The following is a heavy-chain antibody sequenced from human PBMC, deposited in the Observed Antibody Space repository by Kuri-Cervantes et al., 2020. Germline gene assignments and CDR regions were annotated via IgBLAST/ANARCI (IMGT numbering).Heavy chain of an antibody. D-gene: IGHD3/OR15-3a*01. CDR3: ARDGLPYYYYYYMDV. J-gene: IGHJ6*03. Sequence: GESLKISCAASGFTFRSSAMHWVRQAPGKGLEWVTVISFDGSIQYYTDSVKGRFTISRDNSKNTLHLQMSSLRLEDTTVYFCARDGLPYYYYYYMDVWGKGTTVTVSS. CDR2: ISFDGSIQ. CDR1: GFTFRSSA. V-gene: IGHV3-30-3*01.